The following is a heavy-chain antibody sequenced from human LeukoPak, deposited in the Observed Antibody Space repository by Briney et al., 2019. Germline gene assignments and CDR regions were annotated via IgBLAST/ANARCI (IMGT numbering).Heavy chain of an antibody. CDR1: GFTFSSYG. CDR3: ARAKPQALLSGFDY. V-gene: IGHV3-30*03. D-gene: IGHD3-10*01. CDR2: ISYDGSNK. J-gene: IGHJ4*02. Sequence: GGSLRLSCAASGFTFSSYGMHWVRQAPGKGLEWVAVISYDGSNKYYADSVKGRFTISRDNSKNTLYLQMNSLRAEDTAVYYCARAKPQALLSGFDYWGQGTLVTVTS.